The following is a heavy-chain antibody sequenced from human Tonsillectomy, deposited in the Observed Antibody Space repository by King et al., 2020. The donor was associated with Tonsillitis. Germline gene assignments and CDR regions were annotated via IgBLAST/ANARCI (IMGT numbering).Heavy chain of an antibody. Sequence: VQLVESGGGLVKPGGSLRLSCAASGFTFSSYSMNWVRQAPGKGLEWVSSMSGSRSYIYYADSVQGRFTISRDNAKNSLYLQMNSLRAEDTAVYYCARTLVAPCWPASYFSSLDVSVTGPTLPFSS. V-gene: IGHV3-21*01. J-gene: IGHJ6*03. CDR2: MSGSRSYI. CDR3: ARTLVAPCWPASYFSSLDV. CDR1: GFTFSSYS. D-gene: IGHD6-13*01.